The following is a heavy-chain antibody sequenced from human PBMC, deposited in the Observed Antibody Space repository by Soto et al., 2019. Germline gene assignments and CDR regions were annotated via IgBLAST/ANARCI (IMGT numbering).Heavy chain of an antibody. V-gene: IGHV3-23*01. CDR3: AKNLGAAVAGTGYYYYCGIDV. D-gene: IGHD6-19*01. J-gene: IGHJ6*02. CDR1: GFSFSSYA. CDR2: ISGSGGST. Sequence: GSLRLSCAASGFSFSSYAMSWVRQAPGKGLEWVSTISGSGGSTYYADSVKGRFTISRDNSKNTLYLQMNSLRAEDTAVYYCAKNLGAAVAGTGYYYYCGIDVWGQGTTVTVSS.